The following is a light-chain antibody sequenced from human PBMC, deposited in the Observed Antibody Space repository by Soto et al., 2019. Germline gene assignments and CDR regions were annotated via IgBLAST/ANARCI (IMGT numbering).Light chain of an antibody. V-gene: IGLV2-14*01. Sequence: QSVRNQPASVSGSPGQSITISCTGTSSDVGGYNYVSWYQQHPGKAPKLMIYDVSNRPSGVSNRFSGSKSGNTASLTISGLQAEDGADYYCSSYTSSSPYVFGTGTKVTVL. CDR2: DVS. CDR1: SSDVGGYNY. J-gene: IGLJ1*01. CDR3: SSYTSSSPYV.